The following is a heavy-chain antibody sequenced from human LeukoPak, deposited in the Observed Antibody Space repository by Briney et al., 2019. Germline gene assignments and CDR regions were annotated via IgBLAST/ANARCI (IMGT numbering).Heavy chain of an antibody. D-gene: IGHD5-18*01. V-gene: IGHV3-21*01. CDR1: GFTFSNAW. J-gene: IGHJ6*03. Sequence: GGSLRLSCAASGFTFSNAWMSWVRQAPGKGLEWVSSISSSSSYIYYADSVKGRFTISRDNAKNSLYLQMNSLRAEDTAVYYCAREGGTAMVRNYYYYMDVWGKGTTVTISS. CDR2: ISSSSSYI. CDR3: AREGGTAMVRNYYYYMDV.